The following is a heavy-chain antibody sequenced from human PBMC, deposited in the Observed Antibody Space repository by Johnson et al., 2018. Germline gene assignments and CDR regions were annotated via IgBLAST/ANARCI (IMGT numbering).Heavy chain of an antibody. J-gene: IGHJ4*02. V-gene: IGHV1-46*01. CDR2: INPSGGST. Sequence: QVQLVQSGAEVKKPGASVKVSCKASGYTFTSYYMHWVRQAPGQGLEWMGIINPSGGSTSYAQTVPGRVTMTRDTSTSTVYMELSSLRSEDTAVYYCARDLTPNLQSDYWGQGTLVTVSS. D-gene: IGHD4-11*01. CDR3: ARDLTPNLQSDY. CDR1: GYTFTSYY.